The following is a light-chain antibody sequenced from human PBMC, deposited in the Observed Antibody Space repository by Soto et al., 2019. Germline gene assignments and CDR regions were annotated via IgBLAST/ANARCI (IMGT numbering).Light chain of an antibody. CDR3: QQYYSTPLT. CDR1: QSFLSSSNNKNY. CDR2: WAS. V-gene: IGKV4-1*01. J-gene: IGKJ4*01. Sequence: ILMTHWPCSLAVALGWRASINCKSSQSFLSSSNNKNYLAWYQQKPGQPPKLLIYWASTRESGVPDRFGGSGSGTDFTLTISSLQAEDVAVYYCQQYYSTPLTFGGGTKVDIK.